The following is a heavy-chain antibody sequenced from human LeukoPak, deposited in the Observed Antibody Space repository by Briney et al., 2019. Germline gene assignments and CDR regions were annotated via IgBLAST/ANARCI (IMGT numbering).Heavy chain of an antibody. CDR1: GGSFSGYY. V-gene: IGHV4-34*01. D-gene: IGHD5-18*01. CDR3: ARDSSGIDY. J-gene: IGHJ4*02. CDR2: INHSGST. Sequence: SETLSLTCAVYGGSFSGYYWSWIRQPPGKGLEWIGEINHSGSTNYNPSLKSRVTISVDTSKNQLSLKLSSVTAADTAVYYCARDSSGIDYWGQGTLVTVSS.